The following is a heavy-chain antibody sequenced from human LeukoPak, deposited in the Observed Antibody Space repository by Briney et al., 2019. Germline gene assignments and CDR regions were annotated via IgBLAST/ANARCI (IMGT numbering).Heavy chain of an antibody. Sequence: GRSLRLSCAASGFTFSSYAMHWVRQAPGKGLEWVAVISYDGSNKYYADSVKGRFTISRDNSKNTLYLQMNSLRAEDTAVYYCASLGQGGSSDSDCWGQGTLVTVSP. CDR2: ISYDGSNK. D-gene: IGHD1-26*01. CDR1: GFTFSSYA. CDR3: ASLGQGGSSDSDC. J-gene: IGHJ4*02. V-gene: IGHV3-30-3*01.